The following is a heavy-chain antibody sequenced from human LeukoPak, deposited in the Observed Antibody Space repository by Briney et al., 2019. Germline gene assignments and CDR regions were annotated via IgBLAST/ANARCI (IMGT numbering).Heavy chain of an antibody. J-gene: IGHJ5*02. CDR3: ARRPYCSSTSCYSGWFDP. V-gene: IGHV4-34*01. CDR1: GGSFSGYY. D-gene: IGHD2-2*02. CDR2: INHSGST. Sequence: SETLSLTCAVYGGSFSGYYWSWIRQPPGKGLEWTGEINHSGSTNYNPSLKSRVTISVDTSKNQFSLKLSSVTAADTAVYYCARRPYCSSTSCYSGWFDPWGQGTLVTVSS.